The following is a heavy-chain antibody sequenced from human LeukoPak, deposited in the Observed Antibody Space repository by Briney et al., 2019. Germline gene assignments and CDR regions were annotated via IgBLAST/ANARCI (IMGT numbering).Heavy chain of an antibody. Sequence: PGGSLRLSCAASGFTFSSYWMHWVRQAPGKGLVWVSRINSDGSSTSYADSVKGRFTISRDNSKNTLYLQMNSLRAEDTAVYYCARDVNSGSYWHYWGQGTLVTVSS. J-gene: IGHJ4*02. CDR2: INSDGSST. D-gene: IGHD1-26*01. V-gene: IGHV3-74*01. CDR3: ARDVNSGSYWHY. CDR1: GFTFSSYW.